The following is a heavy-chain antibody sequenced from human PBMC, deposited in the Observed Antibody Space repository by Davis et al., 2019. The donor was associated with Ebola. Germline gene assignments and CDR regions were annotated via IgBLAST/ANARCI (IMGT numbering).Heavy chain of an antibody. J-gene: IGHJ4*02. D-gene: IGHD7-27*01. CDR2: IRSKAYGGTT. CDR3: TRSRGNWGLRYFDY. Sequence: PGGSLRLSCTASGFTFGDYAMSWFRQAPGKGLEWVGFIRSKAYGGTTEYAASVKGRFTISRHDSKSIAYLQMNSLKTEDTAVYYCTRSRGNWGLRYFDYWGQGTLVTVSS. V-gene: IGHV3-49*03. CDR1: GFTFGDYA.